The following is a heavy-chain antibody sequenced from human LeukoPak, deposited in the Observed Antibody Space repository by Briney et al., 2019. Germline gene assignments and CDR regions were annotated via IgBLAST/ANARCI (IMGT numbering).Heavy chain of an antibody. V-gene: IGHV4-38-2*02. CDR3: ASNTGTVFDY. CDR2: IYHSGST. J-gene: IGHJ4*02. Sequence: SETLSLTCTVSGYSISSGYYWGWIRQPPGKGLEWIGSIYHSGSTYYNPSLKSRVTISVDTSKNQFSLKLSSVTAADTAIYYCASNTGTVFDYWGQGALVTVSS. D-gene: IGHD7-27*01. CDR1: GYSISSGYY.